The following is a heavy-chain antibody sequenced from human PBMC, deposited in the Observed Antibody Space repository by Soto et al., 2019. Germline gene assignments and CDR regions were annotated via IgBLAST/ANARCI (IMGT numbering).Heavy chain of an antibody. V-gene: IGHV3-23*01. CDR2: ISGSDGQT. Sequence: EVQLLESGGGLVQPGGSLRLSCAASGFSFSSYAMSWVRQAPGKGLEWVSTISGSDGQTFYADSVKGRFSISRDTSDNMLYLQLNSLRDDDTAVYYCARWSYLDYWGQGARVTVSS. CDR1: GFSFSSYA. D-gene: IGHD2-15*01. J-gene: IGHJ4*02. CDR3: ARWSYLDY.